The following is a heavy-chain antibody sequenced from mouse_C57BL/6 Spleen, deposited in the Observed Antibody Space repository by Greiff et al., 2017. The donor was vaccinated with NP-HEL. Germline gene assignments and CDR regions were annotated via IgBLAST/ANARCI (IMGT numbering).Heavy chain of an antibody. CDR1: GFTFSDYG. CDR3: ARKRDYYGSPYFDY. V-gene: IGHV5-17*01. J-gene: IGHJ2*01. D-gene: IGHD1-1*01. Sequence: EVQLVESGGGLVKPGGSLKLSCAASGFTFSDYGMHWVRQAPEKGLEWVAYISSGSSTIYYADTVKGRFTIPRDNAKNTLFLQMTSLRSEDTAMYYCARKRDYYGSPYFDYWGQGTTLTVSS. CDR2: ISSGSSTI.